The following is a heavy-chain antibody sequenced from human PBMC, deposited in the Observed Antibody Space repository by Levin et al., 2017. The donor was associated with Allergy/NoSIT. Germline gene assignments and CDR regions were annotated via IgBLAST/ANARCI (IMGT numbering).Heavy chain of an antibody. D-gene: IGHD6-19*01. V-gene: IGHV6-1*01. CDR3: ARAAQQWLTHYYYDDYMDV. CDR1: GDSVSSNSAA. CDR2: TYYRSKWYN. J-gene: IGHJ6*03. Sequence: SQTLSLTCAISGDSVSSNSAAWNWIRQSPSRGLEWLGRTYYRSKWYNDYAVSVKSRITINPDTSKNQFSLQLNSVTPEDTAVYYCARAAQQWLTHYYYDDYMDVWGKGTTVTVSS.